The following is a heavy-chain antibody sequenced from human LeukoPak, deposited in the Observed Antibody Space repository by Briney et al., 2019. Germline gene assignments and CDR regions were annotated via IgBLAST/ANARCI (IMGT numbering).Heavy chain of an antibody. J-gene: IGHJ4*02. Sequence: GGSLRHSCAGSGFIFTDVWMSWVRQAPGKGLQWVGRIKSKSDGGTIDYAAPVKGRVTMSRHDSRKTLSLEMNNLKTEDTGVYYCTTDLDYWGQGTLVTVSS. CDR1: GFIFTDVW. CDR2: IKSKSDGGTI. CDR3: TTDLDY. V-gene: IGHV3-15*01.